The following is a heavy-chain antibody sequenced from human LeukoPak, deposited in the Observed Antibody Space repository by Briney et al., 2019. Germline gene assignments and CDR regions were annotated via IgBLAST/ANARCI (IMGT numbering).Heavy chain of an antibody. D-gene: IGHD5-24*01. Sequence: GGSLRVSCAASGFTLSTYGMSWVRQAPGKGLEWVANLVQDGSKKEYVDSVKGRFTISRDNAENSLYLQMNSLRAEDTAVYYCAKWRGLQSEFEYWGQGTLVTVSS. CDR2: LVQDGSKK. CDR1: GFTLSTYG. V-gene: IGHV3-7*01. J-gene: IGHJ4*02. CDR3: AKWRGLQSEFEY.